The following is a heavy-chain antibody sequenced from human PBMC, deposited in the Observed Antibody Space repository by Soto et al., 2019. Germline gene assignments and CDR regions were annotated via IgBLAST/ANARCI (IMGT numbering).Heavy chain of an antibody. CDR2: IGGGDGTT. Sequence: EVQLLESGGDLVQPGGSLRLSCAASGFTFTNFAMSWVRQAPGKGLEWVSTIGGGDGTTYYADSVKGRFTISRDNSNNALDLTIKSLRAGDPAVYFCAKGTLVKPPGTRAFDNWGQGTMVIVSS. J-gene: IGHJ3*02. D-gene: IGHD6-13*01. V-gene: IGHV3-23*01. CDR3: AKGTLVKPPGTRAFDN. CDR1: GFTFTNFA.